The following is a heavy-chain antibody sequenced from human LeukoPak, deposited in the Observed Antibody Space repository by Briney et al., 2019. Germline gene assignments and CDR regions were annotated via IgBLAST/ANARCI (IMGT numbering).Heavy chain of an antibody. CDR2: ISYDGSNK. V-gene: IGHV3-30*18. J-gene: IGHJ5*02. CDR3: AKAAYDCSSTSRYGPGGFDP. D-gene: IGHD2-2*01. Sequence: GGSLRLSCAASGFTFSSYGMHWVRQAPGKGLEWVAVISYDGSNKYYADSVKGRFTISRDNSKNTLYLQMNSLRAEDTAVYYCAKAAYDCSSTSRYGPGGFDPWGQGTLVTVSS. CDR1: GFTFSSYG.